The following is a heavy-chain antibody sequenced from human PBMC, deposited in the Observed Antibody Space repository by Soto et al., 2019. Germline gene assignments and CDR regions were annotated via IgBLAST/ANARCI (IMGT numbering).Heavy chain of an antibody. V-gene: IGHV1-18*01. D-gene: IGHD1-26*01. Sequence: ASVKVSCKASRYTLTRFGLTWMRQAPGKGLEWVGWISSHGGNVHYAQKVQGRVNMTIDTSTTTAHMELRSLTSDDTAVYYCASGREGVSGSYFDFWAQGILVTSPQ. CDR3: ASGREGVSGSYFDF. CDR2: ISSHGGNV. CDR1: RYTLTRFG. J-gene: IGHJ4*02.